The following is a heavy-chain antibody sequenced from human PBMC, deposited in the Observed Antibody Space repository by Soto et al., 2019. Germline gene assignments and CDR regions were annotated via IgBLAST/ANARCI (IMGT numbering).Heavy chain of an antibody. V-gene: IGHV3-48*01. J-gene: IGHJ3*02. CDR2: IRGTT. CDR3: ARDDSFAFDI. D-gene: IGHD2-21*01. Sequence: WLPMRVPSAAAGLNIISDSGNCVRKAPGKGLEWVSYIRGTTHYADSVKGRFTISRDNARSSLYLQMNSLRADDTAVYYCARDDSFAFDIWGQGTMVTVSS. CDR1: GLNIISDS.